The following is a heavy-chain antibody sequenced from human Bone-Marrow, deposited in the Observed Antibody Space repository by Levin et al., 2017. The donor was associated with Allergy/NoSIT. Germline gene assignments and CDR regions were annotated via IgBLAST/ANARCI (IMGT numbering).Heavy chain of an antibody. CDR1: GFTFSSYG. CDR3: AKDSGPEQVSEGNVEITRSYYFDY. V-gene: IGHV3-30*18. CDR2: ISYDGSNK. J-gene: IGHJ4*02. D-gene: IGHD5-24*01. Sequence: GGSLRLSCAASGFTFSSYGMHWVRQAPGKGLEWVAVISYDGSNKYYADSVKGRFTISRDNSKNTLYLQMNSLRAEDTAVYYCAKDSGPEQVSEGNVEITRSYYFDYWGQGTLVTVSS.